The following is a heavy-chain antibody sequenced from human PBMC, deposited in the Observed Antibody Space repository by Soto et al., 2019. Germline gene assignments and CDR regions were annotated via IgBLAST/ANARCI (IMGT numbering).Heavy chain of an antibody. Sequence: DVQLVQSGGGLVQPGGSLTLACGVAGFTFSNFWMSWVRQTPGNGLEWVANIKRDGREKYYVDSVKGRLAISRDNAKNSRFLQMTSVAVKDSAVDCGARDRQVDIWPDYFDGWGQGALVTVAS. CDR1: GFTFSNFW. J-gene: IGHJ4*02. CDR3: ARDRQVDIWPDYFDG. CDR2: IKRDGREK. V-gene: IGHV3-7*03. D-gene: IGHD3-9*01.